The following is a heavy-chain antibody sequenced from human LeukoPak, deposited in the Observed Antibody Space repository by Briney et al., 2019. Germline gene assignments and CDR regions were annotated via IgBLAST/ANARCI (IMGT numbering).Heavy chain of an antibody. CDR1: GYTFTGYY. V-gene: IGHV1-2*02. Sequence: GASVKVSCKAPGYTFTGYYMHWVRQAPGQGLEWMGWINPNSGGTNYAQKFQGRVTMTRDTSISVAYMELSSLQSDDTAVYYCARNPDEHWLDESENWYFDLWGSGTLVTVSS. CDR3: ARNPDEHWLDESENWYFDL. CDR2: INPNSGGT. J-gene: IGHJ2*01. D-gene: IGHD6-19*01.